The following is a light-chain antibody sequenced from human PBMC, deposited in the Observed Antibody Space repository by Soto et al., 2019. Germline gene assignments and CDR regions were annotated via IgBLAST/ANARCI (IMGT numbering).Light chain of an antibody. J-gene: IGKJ2*01. Sequence: EIVLTQSPATLSLSPGERATLSCRASQSVSSYLAWYQQKPGQAPRLLIYDASNRATGIPARFSGSGSGTDFTLAISSLEPEDSAVYYCQQRSGWSYTFGQWTKLEI. CDR1: QSVSSY. CDR3: QQRSGWSYT. V-gene: IGKV3-11*01. CDR2: DAS.